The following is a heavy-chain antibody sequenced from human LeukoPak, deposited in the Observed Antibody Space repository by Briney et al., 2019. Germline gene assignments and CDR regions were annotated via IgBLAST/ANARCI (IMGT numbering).Heavy chain of an antibody. D-gene: IGHD3-16*01. J-gene: IGHJ3*02. CDR3: ARFADI. V-gene: IGHV4-59*02. CDR1: GGSVSSYY. Sequence: SETLTLTCSASGGSVSSYYLSWIRQPPGKGLEWIGYISYSGSTNYNPSLKSRVTMSLDTYKNQFSLKLTSVTAADTAVYYCARFADIWGQGTMVTVSS. CDR2: ISYSGST.